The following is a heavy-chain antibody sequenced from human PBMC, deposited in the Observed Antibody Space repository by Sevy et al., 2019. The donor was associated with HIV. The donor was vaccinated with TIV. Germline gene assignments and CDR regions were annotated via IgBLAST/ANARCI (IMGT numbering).Heavy chain of an antibody. CDR1: GGSISSGGYY. CDR3: ARESRSGGSCYLCFDY. Sequence: SETLSLTCTVSGGSISSGGYYWSWIRQHPGKGLEWIGYIYYSGSTYYNPSLKSRVTISVDTSKNQFSLKLSSVTAADTAVYYCARESRSGGSCYLCFDYWAREPWSPSPQ. CDR2: IYYSGST. D-gene: IGHD2-15*01. V-gene: IGHV4-31*03. J-gene: IGHJ4*02.